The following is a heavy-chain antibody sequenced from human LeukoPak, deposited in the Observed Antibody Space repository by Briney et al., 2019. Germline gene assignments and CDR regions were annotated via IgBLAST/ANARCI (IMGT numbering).Heavy chain of an antibody. CDR2: IYYSGST. D-gene: IGHD2-15*01. Sequence: SQTLSLTCTVSGGSISSGDYYWSWIRQPPGKGLEWIGYIYYSGSTYYNPSLKSRVTISVDTSKNQFSLKLSSVTAADTAVYYCARGRRSGGSHLDYWGQGTLVTVSS. J-gene: IGHJ4*02. V-gene: IGHV4-30-4*01. CDR3: ARGRRSGGSHLDY. CDR1: GGSISSGDYY.